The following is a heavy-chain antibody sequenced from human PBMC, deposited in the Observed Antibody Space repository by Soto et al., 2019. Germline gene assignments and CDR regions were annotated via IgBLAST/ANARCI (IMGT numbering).Heavy chain of an antibody. D-gene: IGHD6-13*01. J-gene: IGHJ6*04. V-gene: IGHV1-46*01. CDR1: GYTFTSYF. CDR2: INPSGGST. Sequence: ASVKVPCKASGYTFTSYFMHWVRQAPGQGLEWMGIINPSGGSTSYAQKFQGRVTMTRNPSTSTAYMELSSLRSKETAVYNCARDGGGDSRSWYRVYYYYGMDVWGKGTTVTVSS. CDR3: ARDGGGDSRSWYRVYYYYGMDV.